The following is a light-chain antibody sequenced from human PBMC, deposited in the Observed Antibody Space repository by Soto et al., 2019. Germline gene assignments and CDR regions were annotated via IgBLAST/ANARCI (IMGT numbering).Light chain of an antibody. V-gene: IGLV2-8*01. CDR1: SSDVSSYNY. CDR2: EVN. CDR3: SSYAGSSNV. J-gene: IGLJ1*01. Sequence: QSVLSQRPAAAGSRGESVGICCTGTSSDVSSYNYVSWYQQHPGKAPKLMIYEVNKRPSGVPDRFSGSKSGNTDSLTVSGLQAEDEADYYCSSYAGSSNVFGTGTKVTVL.